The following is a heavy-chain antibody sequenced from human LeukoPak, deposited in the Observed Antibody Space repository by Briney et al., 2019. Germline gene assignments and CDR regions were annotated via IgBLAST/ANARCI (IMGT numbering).Heavy chain of an antibody. Sequence: GASVNVSCKTSGYTFTNYYIHWVRQAPGQGLEWMGWISAYNGNTNYAQKLQGRVTMTTDTSTSTAYMELRSLRSDDTAVYYCARVGPPRYYYDSSGYYASWFDPWGQGTLVTVSS. J-gene: IGHJ5*02. CDR3: ARVGPPRYYYDSSGYYASWFDP. CDR1: GYTFTNYY. D-gene: IGHD3-22*01. V-gene: IGHV1-18*04. CDR2: ISAYNGNT.